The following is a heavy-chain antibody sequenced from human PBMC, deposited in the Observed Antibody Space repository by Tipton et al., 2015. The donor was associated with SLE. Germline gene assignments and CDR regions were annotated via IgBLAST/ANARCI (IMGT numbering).Heavy chain of an antibody. D-gene: IGHD5-12*01. Sequence: SLRLSCAASGFTFSSYSMNWVRQAPGKGLEWVSYISSSSSTIYYADSVKGRFTISRDNAKNSLYLQMNSLRAEDTAVYYCARPWDSGYDFNDAFDIWGQGTMVTVSS. CDR1: GFTFSSYS. V-gene: IGHV3-48*01. CDR3: ARPWDSGYDFNDAFDI. J-gene: IGHJ3*02. CDR2: ISSSSSTI.